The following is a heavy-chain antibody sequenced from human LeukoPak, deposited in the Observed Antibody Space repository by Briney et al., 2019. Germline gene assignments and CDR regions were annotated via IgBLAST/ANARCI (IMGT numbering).Heavy chain of an antibody. CDR3: ARVKRGYSYGSEDYFDY. V-gene: IGHV1-2*02. J-gene: IGHJ4*02. D-gene: IGHD5-18*01. CDR2: IRANSVDT. CDR1: GYTFTGYY. Sequence: SVTVSCKPSGYTFTGYYMRWVRQAPGQGLEGMGWIRANSVDTNYAQKFQGRVTMTRDKSLSRAYMELSRLRSDDPALYYCARVKRGYSYGSEDYFDYWGQGTLVTVSS.